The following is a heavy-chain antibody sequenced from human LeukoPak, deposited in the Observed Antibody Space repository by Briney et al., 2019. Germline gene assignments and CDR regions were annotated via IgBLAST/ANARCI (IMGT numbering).Heavy chain of an antibody. CDR3: ARLGGETTRFDL. D-gene: IGHD3-16*01. Sequence: GGSLRLSCAASGLTFRNYWMSWVRQAPGRGLDWVATIKQDGILKHYVDSVKGRFTISRDNAANSLYLHMDNLRVEDTAVYYCARLGGETTRFDLWGQGALVTVSS. J-gene: IGHJ5*02. CDR1: GLTFRNYW. CDR2: IKQDGILK. V-gene: IGHV3-7*01.